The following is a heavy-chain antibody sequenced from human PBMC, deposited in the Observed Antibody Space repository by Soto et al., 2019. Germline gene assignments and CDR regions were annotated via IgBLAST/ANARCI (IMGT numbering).Heavy chain of an antibody. Sequence: PSETLSLTCAVYGGSFSGYYWSWIRQPPGKGLEWIGEINHSGSTNYNPSLKSRVTISVDTSKNQFSLKLSSVTAADTDVYYCARMLRGHPRVWDIWGQGTMVTVSS. CDR1: GGSFSGYY. V-gene: IGHV4-34*01. CDR2: INHSGST. CDR3: ARMLRGHPRVWDI. J-gene: IGHJ3*02. D-gene: IGHD3-10*01.